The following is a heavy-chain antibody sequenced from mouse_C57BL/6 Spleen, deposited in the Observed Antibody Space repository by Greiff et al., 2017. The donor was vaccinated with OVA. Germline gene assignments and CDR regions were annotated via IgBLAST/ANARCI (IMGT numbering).Heavy chain of an antibody. J-gene: IGHJ1*03. V-gene: IGHV6-3*01. D-gene: IGHD1-1*01. Sequence: EVMLVESGGGLVQPGGSMKLSCVASGFTFSNYWMNWVRQSPEKGLEWVAQIRLKSDNYATHYAESVKGRFTISRDDSKSSVYLQMNNLRAEDTGIYYCTSYYGSSSYWYFDVWGTGTTVTVSS. CDR2: IRLKSDNYAT. CDR1: GFTFSNYW. CDR3: TSYYGSSSYWYFDV.